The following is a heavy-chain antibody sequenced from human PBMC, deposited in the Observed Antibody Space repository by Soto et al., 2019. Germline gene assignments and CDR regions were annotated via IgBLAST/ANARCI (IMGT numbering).Heavy chain of an antibody. Sequence: QVQLVESGGGVVPPGRYLRLSCAASGFSFSNCGMHWVRQDPGKGLEWVAAISSDGSDKYYSESVKGRFTISRDNSKNTLFLQMNSLRVEDTAVYYCVKGSEVARQELDYWGQGTLVTVSS. CDR3: VKGSEVARQELDY. J-gene: IGHJ4*02. D-gene: IGHD2-15*01. CDR2: ISSDGSDK. V-gene: IGHV3-30*18. CDR1: GFSFSNCG.